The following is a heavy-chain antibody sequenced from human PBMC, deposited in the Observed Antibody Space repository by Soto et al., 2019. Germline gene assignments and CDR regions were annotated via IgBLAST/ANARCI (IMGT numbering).Heavy chain of an antibody. CDR1: GYTFTSYG. J-gene: IGHJ6*02. Sequence: GASVKVSCKTSGYTFTSYGISWVRQAPGQGLEWMGWITTDKGKTTYAQKFQGRVTMTRNTSISTAYMELSSLRAEDTAVYYCAKSRTTVTTGVRLFYYYYGMDVWGQGTTVTVSS. D-gene: IGHD4-17*01. CDR2: ITTDKGKT. CDR3: AKSRTTVTTGVRLFYYYYGMDV. V-gene: IGHV1-8*01.